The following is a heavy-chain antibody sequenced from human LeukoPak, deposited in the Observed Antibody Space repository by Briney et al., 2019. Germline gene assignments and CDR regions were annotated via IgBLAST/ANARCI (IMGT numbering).Heavy chain of an antibody. Sequence: GGSLRLSCAASGFSFHSYWMSWVRQAPGKGLEWVANIKQEGSEKFYVDSVKGRFTISRDNAKNSLYLQMNSLRAEDTGIYYCARENRDGYNPYNWFDPSGQGTLVTVSS. CDR1: GFSFHSYW. J-gene: IGHJ5*02. D-gene: IGHD5-12*01. CDR2: IKQEGSEK. CDR3: ARENRDGYNPYNWFDP. V-gene: IGHV3-7*01.